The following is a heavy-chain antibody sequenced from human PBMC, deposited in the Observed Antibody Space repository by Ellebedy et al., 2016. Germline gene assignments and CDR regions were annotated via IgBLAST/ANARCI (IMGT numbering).Heavy chain of an antibody. CDR1: GGTFSSYA. V-gene: IGHV1-69*13. CDR2: IIPIFGTA. J-gene: IGHJ6*02. D-gene: IGHD2-15*01. CDR3: ARVDIVVVVAATTRDYYYGMDV. Sequence: SVKVSCXASGGTFSSYAISWVRQAPGQGLEWMGGIIPIFGTANYAQKFQGRVTITADESTSTAYMELSSLRSEDTAVYYCARVDIVVVVAATTRDYYYGMDVWGQGTTVTVSS.